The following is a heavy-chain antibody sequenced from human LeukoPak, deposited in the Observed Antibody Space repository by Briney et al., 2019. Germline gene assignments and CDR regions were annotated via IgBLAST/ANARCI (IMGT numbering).Heavy chain of an antibody. CDR3: ATDPAYCGGDCYWVY. CDR2: FDPEDGET. V-gene: IGHV1-24*01. J-gene: IGHJ4*02. CDR1: GYTLTELS. D-gene: IGHD2-21*01. Sequence: ASVKVSCKVSGYTLTELSMHWVRQAPGKGLEWMGGFDPEDGETIYAQKFQGRVTMTEDTSTDTAYMELRSLRSEDTAVYYCATDPAYCGGDCYWVYWGQGTLVTVSS.